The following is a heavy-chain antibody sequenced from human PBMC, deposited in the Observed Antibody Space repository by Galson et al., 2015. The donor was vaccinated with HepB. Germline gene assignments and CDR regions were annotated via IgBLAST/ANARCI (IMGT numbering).Heavy chain of an antibody. CDR1: GFTFDDYA. J-gene: IGHJ4*02. V-gene: IGHV3-9*01. CDR2: ISWNSGSI. Sequence: SLRLSCAASGFTFDDYAMHWVRQAPGKGLEWVSGISWNSGSIGYADSVKGRFTISRDNAKNSLYLQMNSLRAEDTALYYCAKDRRSGIVGATRFDYWGQGTLVTVSS. D-gene: IGHD1-26*01. CDR3: AKDRRSGIVGATRFDY.